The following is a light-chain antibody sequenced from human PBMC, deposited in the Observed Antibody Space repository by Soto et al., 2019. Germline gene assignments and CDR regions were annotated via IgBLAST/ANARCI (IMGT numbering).Light chain of an antibody. CDR3: QQRRSWPPTIT. J-gene: IGKJ1*01. Sequence: EIVLTQSPGTLSLSPGERATLSCRASQSVASNNLAWYQQKPGQSPRLLIYGASSRATGIPDRFSGSGSGTDFTLTISSLEPEDFAVHYCQQRRSWPPTITFGQGTKVDI. CDR2: GAS. CDR1: QSVASNN. V-gene: IGKV3D-20*02.